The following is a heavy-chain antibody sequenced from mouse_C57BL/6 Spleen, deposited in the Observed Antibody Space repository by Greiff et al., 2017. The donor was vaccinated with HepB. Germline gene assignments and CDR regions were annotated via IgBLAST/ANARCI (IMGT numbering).Heavy chain of an antibody. D-gene: IGHD2-2*01. Sequence: VQLQQSGPGLVKPSQSLSLTCSVTGYSITSGYYWNWIRQFPGNKLEWMGYISYDGSNNYNPSLKNRISITRDTSKNQFFLKLNSVTTEDTATYYCARDLWFPFAYWGQGTLVTVSA. CDR1: GYSITSGYY. CDR3: ARDLWFPFAY. CDR2: ISYDGSN. J-gene: IGHJ3*01. V-gene: IGHV3-6*01.